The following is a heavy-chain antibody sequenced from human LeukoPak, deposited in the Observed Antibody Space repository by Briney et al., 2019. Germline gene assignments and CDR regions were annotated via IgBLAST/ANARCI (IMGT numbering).Heavy chain of an antibody. J-gene: IGHJ4*02. CDR2: ISENGDIA. Sequence: GGSLRLSCAASGFTFDDYAMHWVRQGPGKSLEWVSLISENGDIAYYGDSVRGRFTVSRDNAKNSLYLQMNSLTTEDTALYYCAKARREPNFDYWGQGTLVTVSS. V-gene: IGHV3-43*02. CDR1: GFTFDDYA. CDR3: AKARREPNFDY. D-gene: IGHD1-26*01.